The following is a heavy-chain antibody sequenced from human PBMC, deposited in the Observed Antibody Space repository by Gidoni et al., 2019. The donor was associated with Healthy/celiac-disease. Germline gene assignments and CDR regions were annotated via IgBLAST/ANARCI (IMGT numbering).Heavy chain of an antibody. CDR2: ISGSGGST. V-gene: IGHV3-23*01. CDR3: AKGGLTYGSGSYYDY. J-gene: IGHJ4*02. CDR1: GFTFCSYS. D-gene: IGHD3-10*01. Sequence: EVQPLESGGGLVQPGGSLRLPCAASGFTFCSYSVSWIRPAPGKGLEWVSAISGSGGSTYYADSVKGRFTISRDNSKNTLYLQMISLRAENTAVYYCAKGGLTYGSGSYYDYWGQGTLVTVSS.